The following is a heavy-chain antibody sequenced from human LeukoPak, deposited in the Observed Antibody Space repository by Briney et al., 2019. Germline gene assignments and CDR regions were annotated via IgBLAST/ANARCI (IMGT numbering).Heavy chain of an antibody. Sequence: PGGSLRLSCAASGFTFNRYAMSWGRQAAGKGLEWVSSISGSGGSTYYADSVKGRFTISRDSSKNMLYLQMNILRAEDTAIYYCAKDGTDSGDPNGFDPWGQGTLVTVSS. J-gene: IGHJ5*02. CDR3: AKDGTDSGDPNGFDP. D-gene: IGHD1-7*01. CDR2: ISGSGGST. CDR1: GFTFNRYA. V-gene: IGHV3-23*01.